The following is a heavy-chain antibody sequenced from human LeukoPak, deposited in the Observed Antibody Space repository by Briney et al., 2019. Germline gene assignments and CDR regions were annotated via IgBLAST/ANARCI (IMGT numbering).Heavy chain of an antibody. CDR2: ISGSGGST. CDR1: GFTFSSYA. J-gene: IGHJ4*02. D-gene: IGHD3-10*01. CDR3: ARGSPLWFGEIYFDY. Sequence: GGSLRLSCAASGFTFSSYAMSWVRQAPGKGLEWVSAISGSGGSTYYADSVKGRFTISRDNSKNTLYLQMNSLRAEDTAVYYCARGSPLWFGEIYFDYWGQGTLVTVSS. V-gene: IGHV3-23*01.